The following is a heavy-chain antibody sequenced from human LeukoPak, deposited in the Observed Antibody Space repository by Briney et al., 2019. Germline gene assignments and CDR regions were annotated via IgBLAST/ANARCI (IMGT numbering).Heavy chain of an antibody. Sequence: GGSLRLSCAASGFTFSSYSMNWVRQAPGKGLEWVSSISSSSSYIYYADSVKGRFTISRDNAKNSLYLQMNSLRAEDTAVYYCARLNYYGSGSYYEPRFDYWGQGTLVTVSS. J-gene: IGHJ4*02. CDR1: GFTFSSYS. D-gene: IGHD3-10*01. CDR3: ARLNYYGSGSYYEPRFDY. CDR2: ISSSSSYI. V-gene: IGHV3-21*01.